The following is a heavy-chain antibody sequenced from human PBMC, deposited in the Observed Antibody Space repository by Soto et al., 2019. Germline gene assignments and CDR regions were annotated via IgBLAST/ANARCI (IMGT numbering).Heavy chain of an antibody. CDR3: ARFQRGWGGGMDV. Sequence: NPGGSLRLSCAASGFTFSSYSMNWVRQAPGKGLEWVSSISSSSSYIYYADSVKGRFTISRDNAKNSLYLQMNSLRAEDTAVYYCARFQRGWGGGMDVWGQGTTVTVSS. V-gene: IGHV3-21*01. CDR2: ISSSSSYI. D-gene: IGHD3-10*01. CDR1: GFTFSSYS. J-gene: IGHJ6*02.